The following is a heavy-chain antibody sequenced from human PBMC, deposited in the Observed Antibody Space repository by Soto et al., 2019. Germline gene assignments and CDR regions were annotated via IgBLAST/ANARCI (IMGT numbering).Heavy chain of an antibody. CDR3: ARGRYGDY. J-gene: IGHJ4*02. CDR1: GYAFTTYG. D-gene: IGHD1-1*01. V-gene: IGHV1-18*01. Sequence: QVQLVQSGAEVKKPGASVKVSCKGSGYAFTTYGITWVRQAPGQGLEWMGWISAHNGNTNYAQKLQGRVTVTRDPSTSTAYMELRSLRSDDTAVYYCARGRYGDYWGQGALVTVSS. CDR2: ISAHNGNT.